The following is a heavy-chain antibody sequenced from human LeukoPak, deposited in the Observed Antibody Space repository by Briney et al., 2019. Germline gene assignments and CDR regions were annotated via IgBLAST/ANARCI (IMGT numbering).Heavy chain of an antibody. J-gene: IGHJ6*03. V-gene: IGHV3-23*01. CDR3: ARDPYSGSYGNYYYYFMDV. Sequence: GGSLRLSCAASGFSFSSYAMTWVRQAPGKGLEWVSVISGSGVNTYYADSVKGRFTISRDNAKNSLYLQMNSLRAEDTAVYYCARDPYSGSYGNYYYYFMDVWGKGTTVTISS. D-gene: IGHD1-26*01. CDR2: ISGSGVNT. CDR1: GFSFSSYA.